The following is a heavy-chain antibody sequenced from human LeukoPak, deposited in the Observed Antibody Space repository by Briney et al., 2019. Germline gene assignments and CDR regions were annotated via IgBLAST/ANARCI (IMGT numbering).Heavy chain of an antibody. CDR2: IIPIFGTA. D-gene: IGHD2-15*01. V-gene: IGHV1-69*13. J-gene: IGHJ5*02. Sequence: ASVKVSCKASGGTFSSYAISWVRQAPGQGLEWMGGIIPIFGTANYAQKFQGRVTITADESTSTAYMELSSLRSEDTAVYYCARDPGYCSGCLFDPWGQGTLATVSS. CDR3: ARDPGYCSGCLFDP. CDR1: GGTFSSYA.